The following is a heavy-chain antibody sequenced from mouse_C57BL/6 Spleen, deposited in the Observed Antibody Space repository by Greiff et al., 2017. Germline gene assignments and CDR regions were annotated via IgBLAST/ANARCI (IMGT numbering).Heavy chain of an antibody. CDR1: GFTFSSYA. D-gene: IGHD2-3*01. CDR3: ARGTMKVYFDY. V-gene: IGHV5-4*01. CDR2: ISDGGSYT. Sequence: EVQLVESGGGLVKPGGSLKLSCAASGFTFSSYAMSWVRQTPEKRLEWVATISDGGSYTYYPDNVKGRFTISRDNAKNNLYLQMSHLKSEDTAMYYCARGTMKVYFDYWGQGTTRTVSS. J-gene: IGHJ2*01.